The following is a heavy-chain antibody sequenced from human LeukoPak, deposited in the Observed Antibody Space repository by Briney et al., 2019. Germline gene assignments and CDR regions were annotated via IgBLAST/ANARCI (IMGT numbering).Heavy chain of an antibody. CDR3: ARGIVGAPLPDAFDI. V-gene: IGHV3-33*01. CDR1: GFTFSSYG. J-gene: IGHJ3*02. Sequence: PGWSLRLSCAASGFTFSSYGMHWVRQAPGKGLEWVAVIWYDGSNKYYADSVKGRFTISRDNSKNTLYLQMNSLRAEDTAVYYCARGIVGAPLPDAFDIWGQGTMVTVSS. CDR2: IWYDGSNK. D-gene: IGHD1-26*01.